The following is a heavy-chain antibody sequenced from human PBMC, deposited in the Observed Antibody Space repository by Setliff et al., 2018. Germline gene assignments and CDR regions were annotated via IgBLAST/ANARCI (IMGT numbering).Heavy chain of an antibody. CDR2: IRYDGSNK. D-gene: IGHD3-22*01. V-gene: IGHV3-30*02. J-gene: IGHJ3*02. CDR1: GFTFSSYG. Sequence: PGVSLRLSCAASGFTFSSYGMHWVRQAPGKGLEWVAFIRYDGSNKYYADSVKGRFIISRDNSKNTLYLQMNSLRAEDTAVYYCARDYYDDGSGYSADAFDIWGQGTMVTVSS. CDR3: ARDYYDDGSGYSADAFDI.